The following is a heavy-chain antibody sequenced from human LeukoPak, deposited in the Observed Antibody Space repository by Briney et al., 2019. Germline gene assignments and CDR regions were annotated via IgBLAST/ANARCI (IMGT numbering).Heavy chain of an antibody. Sequence: GGSLRLSCAASRFTFSSYGMHWVRQAPGKGLEWVSSISSSSSYIYYADSVKGRFTISRDNAKNSLYLQMNSLRAEDTAVYYCARDFLRGRVDYWGQGTLVTVSS. J-gene: IGHJ4*02. D-gene: IGHD2-15*01. CDR1: RFTFSSYG. CDR3: ARDFLRGRVDY. V-gene: IGHV3-21*01. CDR2: ISSSSSYI.